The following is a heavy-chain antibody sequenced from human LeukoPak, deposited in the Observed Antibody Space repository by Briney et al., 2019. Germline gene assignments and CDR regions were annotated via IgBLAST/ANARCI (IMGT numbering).Heavy chain of an antibody. J-gene: IGHJ5*02. V-gene: IGHV4-34*01. CDR3: ARVAGIAVAGNWFDP. D-gene: IGHD6-19*01. CDR1: GGSFSGYY. CDR2: INHSGST. Sequence: SETLSLTCAVYGGSFSGYYWSWIRQPPGKGLEWIGEINHSGSTNYTPSLKSRVTISVDTSKNQFSLKLSSVTAADTAVYYCARVAGIAVAGNWFDPWGQGTLVTVSS.